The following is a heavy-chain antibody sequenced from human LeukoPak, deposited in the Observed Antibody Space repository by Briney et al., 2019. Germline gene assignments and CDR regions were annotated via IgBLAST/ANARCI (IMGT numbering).Heavy chain of an antibody. V-gene: IGHV3-30-3*01. CDR2: ISYDGSNK. CDR3: ARDTGIAARPPEPDY. CDR1: GFTFSSYA. D-gene: IGHD6-6*01. Sequence: GGSLRLSCAASGFTFSSYAMHWVRQAPGKGLEWVAVISYDGSNKYYADSVKGRFTISRDNSKNTLYLQMNSLRAEDTAVYYCARDTGIAARPPEPDYWGQGTLVTVSS. J-gene: IGHJ4*02.